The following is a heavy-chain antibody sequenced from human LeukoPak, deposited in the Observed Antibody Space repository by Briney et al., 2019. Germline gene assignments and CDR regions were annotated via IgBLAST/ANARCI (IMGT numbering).Heavy chain of an antibody. CDR1: GGSISSSSYY. D-gene: IGHD3-10*01. J-gene: IGHJ4*02. V-gene: IGHV4-39*07. CDR3: ARDANYYGSGTYYPFDY. CDR2: IYYSGST. Sequence: SETLSLTCTVSGGSISSSSYYWGWIRQPPGKGLEWIGSIYYSGSTYYNPSLKSRVTISVDTSKNQFSLELSSVTAADTAVYFCARDANYYGSGTYYPFDYWGQGTLVTVSS.